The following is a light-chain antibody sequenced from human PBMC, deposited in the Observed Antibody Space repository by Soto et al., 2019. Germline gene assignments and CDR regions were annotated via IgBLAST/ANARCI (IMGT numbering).Light chain of an antibody. V-gene: IGKV3-11*01. CDR3: QQRSNWPSIT. CDR2: DAS. CDR1: QSVSSY. J-gene: IGKJ3*01. Sequence: EIVLTQSPATLSLSPGERATLSCRASQSVSSYLAWYQQKPGQAPRRLIYDASNRATGIPARFSGSGSATDFTLTISSLEPEDFAVYYCQQRSNWPSITFGPGNKVDIK.